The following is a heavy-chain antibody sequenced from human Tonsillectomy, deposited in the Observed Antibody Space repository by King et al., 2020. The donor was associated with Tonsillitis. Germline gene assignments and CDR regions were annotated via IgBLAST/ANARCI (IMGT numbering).Heavy chain of an antibody. Sequence: EVQLVESGGGLVQPGGSLRLSCAASGFTFSDYWMNWVRQAPGKGPEWVASIRQDGGEIHYVDSVKGRFTISRDNAKNSLHLQVNSLRPEDTALYYCARGDATADRWFDPWGQGTLVTVSS. CDR2: IRQDGGEI. D-gene: IGHD1-1*01. CDR1: GFTFSDYW. CDR3: ARGDATADRWFDP. J-gene: IGHJ5*02. V-gene: IGHV3-7*04.